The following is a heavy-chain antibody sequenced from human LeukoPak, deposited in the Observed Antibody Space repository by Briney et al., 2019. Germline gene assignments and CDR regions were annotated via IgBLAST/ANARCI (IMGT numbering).Heavy chain of an antibody. CDR1: GFTFSSYS. V-gene: IGHV3-21*01. D-gene: IGHD3-10*01. J-gene: IGHJ4*02. CDR2: ISSSSSYI. Sequence: GGSLRLSCAASGFTFSSYSMNWVRQAPGKGLEWVSSISSSSSYIYYADSVKGRFTISRDNAKNSLYLQMTSLRAEETAVYYCARDPRAYYYGSGSYEPSDYWGQGTLVTVSS. CDR3: ARDPRAYYYGSGSYEPSDY.